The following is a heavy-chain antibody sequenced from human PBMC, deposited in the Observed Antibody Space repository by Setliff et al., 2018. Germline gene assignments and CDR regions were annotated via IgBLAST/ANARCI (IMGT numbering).Heavy chain of an antibody. CDR2: ISYDGSDK. D-gene: IGHD3-10*01. J-gene: IGHJ4*02. Sequence: GGSLRLSCAASGFTFSSYAMHWVRQAPGKGLEWVAVISYDGSDKYYADSVKGRFTISRDNSKNTLYLQMNSLRAEDTAVYYCARDLAPLNHRRLTSFDYRGQGTLVTVSS. CDR3: ARDLAPLNHRRLTSFDY. V-gene: IGHV3-30-3*01. CDR1: GFTFSSYA.